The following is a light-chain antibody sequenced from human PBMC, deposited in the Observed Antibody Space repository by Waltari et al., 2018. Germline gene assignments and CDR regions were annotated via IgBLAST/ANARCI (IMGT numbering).Light chain of an antibody. CDR3: MQALQTRT. CDR2: WAS. J-gene: IGKJ1*01. CDR1: QSLLHSNGHTY. Sequence: DIVMTQSPLSLPVTPGEPASLSCRSSQSLLHSNGHTYLNWYLQKPGQSPQLLIYWASNRASGVPDRFSGSGSGTDFTLKISRVEAEDVGVYYCMQALQTRTFGQGTEVEVK. V-gene: IGKV2-28*01.